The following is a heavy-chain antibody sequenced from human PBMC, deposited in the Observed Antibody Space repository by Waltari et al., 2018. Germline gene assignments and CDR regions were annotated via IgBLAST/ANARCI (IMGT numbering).Heavy chain of an antibody. CDR1: GYSISSGYY. Sequence: QVQLQESGPGLVKPSETLSLTCAVSGYSISSGYYWGWLRQPPGKGLEWIGSIYHSGSTYYNPSLKSRVTISVDTSKNQFSLKLSSVTAADTAVYYCARDLIQLWSRVDYWGQGTLVTVSS. J-gene: IGHJ4*02. CDR3: ARDLIQLWSRVDY. CDR2: IYHSGST. D-gene: IGHD5-18*01. V-gene: IGHV4-38-2*02.